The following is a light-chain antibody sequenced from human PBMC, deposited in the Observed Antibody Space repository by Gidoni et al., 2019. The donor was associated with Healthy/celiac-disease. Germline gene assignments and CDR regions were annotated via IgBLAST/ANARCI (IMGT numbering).Light chain of an antibody. CDR1: QSISSY. J-gene: IGKJ5*01. CDR2: AAS. V-gene: IGKV1-39*01. Sequence: DIQMTQSPSSLSASVGDRVTITCRASQSISSYFNWYQQKPGKAPKLLIYAASSLQSGVPSRFSGSGSGTDFTLTISSLQPEDFATYYCQQSYSTPLITFGQXTRLEIK. CDR3: QQSYSTPLIT.